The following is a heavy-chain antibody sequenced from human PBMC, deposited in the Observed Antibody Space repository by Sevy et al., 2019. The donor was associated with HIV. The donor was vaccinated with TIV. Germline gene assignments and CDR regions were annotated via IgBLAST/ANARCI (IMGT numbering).Heavy chain of an antibody. D-gene: IGHD6-6*01. Sequence: GGSLRLSCAASGFTFSSYDMHWVRQATGKGLEWVSAIGTAGDTYYPGSVKGRFTISRENAKNSLYLQMNSLRAGDTAVYYCARGGSMAAHAFDIWGQGTMVTASS. CDR1: GFTFSSYD. J-gene: IGHJ3*02. V-gene: IGHV3-13*01. CDR3: ARGGSMAAHAFDI. CDR2: IGTAGDT.